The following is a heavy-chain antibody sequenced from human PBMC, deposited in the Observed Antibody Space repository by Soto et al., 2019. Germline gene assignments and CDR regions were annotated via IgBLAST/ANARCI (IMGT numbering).Heavy chain of an antibody. Sequence: ASVKVSCKASGYTFTSYGISWVRQAPGQGLEWMGWISAYNGNTNYAQKLQGRVTMTTDTSTSTAYMELRGLRSDDTAVYYCARASAYYDSSGYRTTPLYFDYWGQGTLVTVSS. J-gene: IGHJ4*02. D-gene: IGHD3-22*01. CDR1: GYTFTSYG. CDR2: ISAYNGNT. V-gene: IGHV1-18*01. CDR3: ARASAYYDSSGYRTTPLYFDY.